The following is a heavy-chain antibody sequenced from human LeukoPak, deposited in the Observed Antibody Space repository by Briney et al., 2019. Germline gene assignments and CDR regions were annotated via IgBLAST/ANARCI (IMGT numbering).Heavy chain of an antibody. D-gene: IGHD6-19*01. V-gene: IGHV3-66*01. CDR2: IYSGGST. J-gene: IGHJ4*02. Sequence: GGSLRLSCAASGFTFSDYYMSWVRQAPGKGPEWVSVIYSGGSTYYADSVKGRFTISRDNSKNTLYLQMNSLRAEDTAVYYCARGVRWQWHLDYWGQGTLVTVSS. CDR3: ARGVRWQWHLDY. CDR1: GFTFSDYY.